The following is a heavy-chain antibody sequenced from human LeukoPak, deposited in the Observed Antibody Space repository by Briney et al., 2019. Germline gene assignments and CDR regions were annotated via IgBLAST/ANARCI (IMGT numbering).Heavy chain of an antibody. CDR1: GFTFSSYS. Sequence: GGSLRLSCAASGFTFSSYSMMWVRQAPGKGLEWVSYISSSSTTIHYADSVKGRFTISRDNAKNSVYLQMNSLRAEDTAVYYCARRMVVAARAYYYYYYMDVWGKGTTVTVSS. V-gene: IGHV3-48*01. CDR2: ISSSSTTI. J-gene: IGHJ6*03. CDR3: ARRMVVAARAYYYYYYMDV. D-gene: IGHD2-15*01.